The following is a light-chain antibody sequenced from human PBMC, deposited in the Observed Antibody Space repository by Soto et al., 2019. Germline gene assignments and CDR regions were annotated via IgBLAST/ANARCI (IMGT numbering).Light chain of an antibody. CDR3: QQHNSNSPLT. J-gene: IGKJ5*01. CDR2: DAA. Sequence: DIQMTQSPSTLSASVGERVTITCRASQSISSWLAGYQQKPGKAPKRLIYDAASLERGVPPRFSGSGSGTEVTLTTRRLQPDDYATYYCQQHNSNSPLTFGQGTRLEIK. V-gene: IGKV1-5*01. CDR1: QSISSW.